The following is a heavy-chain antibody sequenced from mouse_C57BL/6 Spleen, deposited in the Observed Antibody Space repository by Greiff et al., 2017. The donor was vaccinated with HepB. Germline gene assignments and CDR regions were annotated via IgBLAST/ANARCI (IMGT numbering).Heavy chain of an antibody. Sequence: EVQLQQSGPELVKPGASVKISCKASGYSFTGYYMNWVKQSPEKSLEWIGEINPSTGGTTYNQKFKAKATLTVDKSSSTAYMQLKSLTSEDSAVYYCARSGGSTLDYWGQGTTLTVSS. V-gene: IGHV1-42*01. CDR3: ARSGGSTLDY. J-gene: IGHJ2*01. CDR1: GYSFTGYY. CDR2: INPSTGGT. D-gene: IGHD1-1*01.